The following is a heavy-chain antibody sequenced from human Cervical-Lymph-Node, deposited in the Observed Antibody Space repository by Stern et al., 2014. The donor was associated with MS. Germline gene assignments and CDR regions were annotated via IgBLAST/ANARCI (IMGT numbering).Heavy chain of an antibody. CDR3: TDTSAASEFDF. J-gene: IGHJ5*01. V-gene: IGHV1-69*12. D-gene: IGHD1-14*01. Sequence: QVQLVQSGDEMKKPGSSVKVSCTTSGGNFSTFAVSWVRQAPGQGLEWMGGIIPFSGAADYTQKFKGRVTINADVSTNTAYMELRSLTSDDTAVYFCTDTSAASEFDFWGQGTLVIVSS. CDR1: GGNFSTFA. CDR2: IIPFSGAA.